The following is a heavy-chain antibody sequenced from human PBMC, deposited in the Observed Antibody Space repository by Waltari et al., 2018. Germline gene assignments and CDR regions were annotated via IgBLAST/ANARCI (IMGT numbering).Heavy chain of an antibody. CDR1: GGSFSGSS. Sequence: QVQLQQWGAGLLQPSETLSLPCAVYGGSFSGSSWSWIRQPPGKGLEWIGEINHSGSTNYNPSLKSRVTISVDTSKNQFSLKLSSVTAADTAVYYCARGSRRFLEWLLTFFDYWGQGTLVTVSS. J-gene: IGHJ4*02. D-gene: IGHD3-3*01. CDR2: INHSGST. V-gene: IGHV4-34*01. CDR3: ARGSRRFLEWLLTFFDY.